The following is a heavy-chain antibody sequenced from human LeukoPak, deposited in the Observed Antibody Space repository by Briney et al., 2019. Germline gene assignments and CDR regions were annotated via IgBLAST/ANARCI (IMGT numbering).Heavy chain of an antibody. D-gene: IGHD3-9*01. V-gene: IGHV3-7*01. Sequence: PGGSLRLSCAASGFTFSDYTMNWVRQAPGKGLEWVANTKQDGSEKYYVDSVKGRFTISRDNAKNSLYLQMNSLRAEDTAVYYCARDSRYFDILTGYYIGAFDIWGQGTMVTVSS. CDR1: GFTFSDYT. CDR3: ARDSRYFDILTGYYIGAFDI. CDR2: TKQDGSEK. J-gene: IGHJ3*02.